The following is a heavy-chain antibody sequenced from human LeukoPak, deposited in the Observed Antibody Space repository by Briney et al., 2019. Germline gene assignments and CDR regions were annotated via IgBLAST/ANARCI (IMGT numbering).Heavy chain of an antibody. Sequence: ASVKVSCKASGGTFSSYAISWVRQAPGQGLEWMGGIIPIFGTANYAQKFQGRVTITADESTSTAYMELSSLRSEDTAVYYCAISIVGATAPDYWGQGTLVTVSS. V-gene: IGHV1-69*01. CDR2: IIPIFGTA. CDR3: AISIVGATAPDY. D-gene: IGHD1-26*01. J-gene: IGHJ4*02. CDR1: GGTFSSYA.